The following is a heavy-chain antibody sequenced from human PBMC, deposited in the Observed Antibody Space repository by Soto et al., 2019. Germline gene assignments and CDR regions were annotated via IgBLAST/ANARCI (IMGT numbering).Heavy chain of an antibody. J-gene: IGHJ6*02. D-gene: IGHD1-1*01. CDR2: IMPVFPTP. CDR3: ARDKDRLQLDVNYYYILDV. Sequence: QVQLVQSGAEVKKPGSSVKVSCKASGGTFSTSAISGVRQAPGQGLEWVGGIMPVFPTPDYAQNFQGRVTIAADESTTTAYLELTSLRADHTAVYYCARDKDRLQLDVNYYYILDVGCQGTAITVSS. CDR1: GGTFSTSA. V-gene: IGHV1-69*12.